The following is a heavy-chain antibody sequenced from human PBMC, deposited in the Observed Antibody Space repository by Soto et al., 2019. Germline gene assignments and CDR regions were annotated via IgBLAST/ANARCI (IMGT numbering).Heavy chain of an antibody. D-gene: IGHD4-17*01. J-gene: IGHJ4*02. CDR2: ISYDGSNK. V-gene: IGHV3-30*18. Sequence: GGSLRLSCAASGFTFSSYGMHWVRQAPGKGLEWVAVISYDGSNKYYADSVKGRFTISRDNSKNTLYLQMNSLRAEDTAVYYCAKDRSPWDYGDPYYFDYWGQGTLVTVSS. CDR1: GFTFSSYG. CDR3: AKDRSPWDYGDPYYFDY.